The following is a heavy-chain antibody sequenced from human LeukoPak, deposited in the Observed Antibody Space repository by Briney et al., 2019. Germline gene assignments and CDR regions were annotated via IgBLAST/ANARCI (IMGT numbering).Heavy chain of an antibody. CDR3: AKDIDSAGYGAFEI. V-gene: IGHV3-9*01. CDR2: ISWNSDTI. J-gene: IGHJ3*02. Sequence: PGRSLRLPCATSGFTFDDFAMHWVRQAPGKGLEWVSHISWNSDTITYADSVKGRFTISRDNAKNSLYLQISSLRDEDTAFYYCAKDIDSAGYGAFEIWGQGTAVTVSS. CDR1: GFTFDDFA. D-gene: IGHD3-22*01.